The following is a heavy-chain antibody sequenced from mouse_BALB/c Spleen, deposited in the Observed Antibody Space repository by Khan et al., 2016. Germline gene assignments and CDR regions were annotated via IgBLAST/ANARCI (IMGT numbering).Heavy chain of an antibody. CDR3: ASYGYYSIDY. J-gene: IGHJ4*01. D-gene: IGHD1-1*02. CDR1: GYFITSGYS. CDR2: IHYSGST. Sequence: EVQLQESGSDLAKPSQSLSLTCTVTGYFITSGYSWHWIRHFPGNKLVWMGYIHYSGSTNYNPSLKSRISITRDTSKNQFFLPLNPVTTEDTATYLCASYGYYSIDYWGQGVSFTVPS. V-gene: IGHV3-1*02.